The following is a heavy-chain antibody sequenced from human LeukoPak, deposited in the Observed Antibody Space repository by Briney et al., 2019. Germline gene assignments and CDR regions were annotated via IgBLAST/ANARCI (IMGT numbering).Heavy chain of an antibody. CDR3: ARCYYDGSGFYCYFDY. CDR1: GFSVSSYY. D-gene: IGHD3-22*01. V-gene: IGHV3-53*01. Sequence: GGSLRLSCAASGFSVSSYYMSWVRQAPGKGLEWVSVIYSGGNTYYTDSVKGRFTISRDNPKNTVFLQMGSLRGEDTAVYYCARCYYDGSGFYCYFDYWGQGTLVTVSS. J-gene: IGHJ4*02. CDR2: IYSGGNT.